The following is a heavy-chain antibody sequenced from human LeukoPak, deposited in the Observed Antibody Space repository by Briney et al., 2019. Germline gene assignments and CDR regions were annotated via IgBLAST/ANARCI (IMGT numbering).Heavy chain of an antibody. CDR1: GFTFSSYA. CDR3: AKDGGYSGYDSVPGFDY. Sequence: GGSLRLSCAASGFTFSSYAMSWVRQAPGKGLEWVSAISGSGGSTYYADSVKGRFTISRDNSKNTLYLQMNSLRAEDTAVYYCAKDGGYSGYDSVPGFDYWGQGTLVTVSS. D-gene: IGHD5-12*01. V-gene: IGHV3-23*01. CDR2: ISGSGGST. J-gene: IGHJ4*02.